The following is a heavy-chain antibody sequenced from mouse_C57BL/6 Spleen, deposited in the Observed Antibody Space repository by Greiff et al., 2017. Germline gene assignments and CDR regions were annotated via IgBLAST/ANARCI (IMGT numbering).Heavy chain of an antibody. J-gene: IGHJ4*01. CDR1: GYAFSSSW. CDR2: IYPGDGDT. D-gene: IGHD1-1*01. V-gene: IGHV1-82*01. CDR3: ACITTRAMDY. Sequence: VQLQQSGPELVKPGASVKISCKASGYAFSSSWMNWVKQRPGKGLEWIGRIYPGDGDTNYNGKFKGKATLTADTSSSTAYMQLSSLTSEDSAVYCCACITTRAMDYWGQGTSLTVSS.